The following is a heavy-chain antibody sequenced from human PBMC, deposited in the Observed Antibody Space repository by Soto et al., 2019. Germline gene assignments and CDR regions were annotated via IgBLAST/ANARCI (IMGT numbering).Heavy chain of an antibody. Sequence: ASVKVSCKASGHTFTSYDINWVRQATGQGLEWMGWMNPNSGNTGYAQKFQGRVTMTRNTSISTAYMELSSLRSEDTAVYYCARMGYSGYDYYYYYGMDVWGQGTTVTVSS. D-gene: IGHD5-12*01. J-gene: IGHJ6*02. V-gene: IGHV1-8*01. CDR2: MNPNSGNT. CDR1: GHTFTSYD. CDR3: ARMGYSGYDYYYYYGMDV.